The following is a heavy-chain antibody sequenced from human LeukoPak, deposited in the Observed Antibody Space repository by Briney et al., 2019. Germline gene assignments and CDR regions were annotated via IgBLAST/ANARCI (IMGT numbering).Heavy chain of an antibody. D-gene: IGHD4-23*01. J-gene: IGHJ4*02. CDR2: IIPIFGTA. CDR3: AFGRYGGNSGDY. V-gene: IGHV1-69*13. CDR1: GYTFTSSD. Sequence: SVKVSCKASGYTFTSSDINWVRQATGQGLEWMGGIIPIFGTANYAQKFQGRVTITADESTSTAYMELSSLRSEDTAVYYCAFGRYGGNSGDYWGQGTLVTVSS.